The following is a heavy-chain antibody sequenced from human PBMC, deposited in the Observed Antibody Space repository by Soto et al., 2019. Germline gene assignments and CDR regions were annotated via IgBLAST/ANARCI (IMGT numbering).Heavy chain of an antibody. D-gene: IGHD1-26*01. J-gene: IGHJ1*01. V-gene: IGHV4-59*01. CDR2: ISNSGST. CDR1: GGSISSFH. Sequence: SETLSLTCTVSGGSISSFHWSWIRQPPGKGLGWIGFISNSGSTNYNPSLKSRVTISLDTSKNQFSLKLSSVSAADTAVYYCARRVVGASTGFQHWGQGTLVTVSS. CDR3: ARRVVGASTGFQH.